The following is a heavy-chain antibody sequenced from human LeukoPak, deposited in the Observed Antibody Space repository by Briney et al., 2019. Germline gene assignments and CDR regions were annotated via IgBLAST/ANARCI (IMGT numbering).Heavy chain of an antibody. J-gene: IGHJ4*02. V-gene: IGHV3-20*04. CDR1: GFNFDDYH. D-gene: IGHD3-10*01. CDR2: INWNGGST. Sequence: GGSLRLSCVASGFNFDDYHMSWVVSWVRQAPGKGLEWVSAINWNGGSTGFADSVKGRFTISRDKSKNSLYLQMNSLKVEDTALYYCARTKLLSFGEFSYFFDFWGQGTLVTVSS. CDR3: ARTKLLSFGEFSYFFDF.